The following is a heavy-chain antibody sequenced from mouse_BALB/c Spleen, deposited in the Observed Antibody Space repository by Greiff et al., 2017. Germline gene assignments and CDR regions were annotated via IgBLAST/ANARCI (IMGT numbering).Heavy chain of an antibody. J-gene: IGHJ2*01. CDR1: GYTFTSYW. CDR2: INPSTGYT. V-gene: IGHV1-7*01. CDR3: ARNGYSPFDY. Sequence: VKLMESGAELAKPGASVKMSCKASGYTFTSYWMHWVKQRPGQGLEWIGYINPSTGYTEYNQKFKDKATLTADKSSSTAYMQLSSLTSEDSAVYYCARNGYSPFDYWGQGTTLTVSS. D-gene: IGHD2-3*01.